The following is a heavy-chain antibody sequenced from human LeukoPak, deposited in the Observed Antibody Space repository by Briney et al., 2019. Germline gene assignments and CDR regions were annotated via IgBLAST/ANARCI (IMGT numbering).Heavy chain of an antibody. J-gene: IGHJ4*02. CDR3: AREASCYTLHSSSCPLDY. V-gene: IGHV1-69*13. CDR2: IIPIFGTA. CDR1: GGTFSSYA. D-gene: IGHD2-2*02. Sequence: ASVKVSCKASGGTFSSYAISWVRQAPGQGLEWMGGIIPIFGTANYAQKFQGRVTITADESTSTAYMELSSLRSEDTAVYYCAREASCYTLHSSSCPLDYWGQGTLVTVSS.